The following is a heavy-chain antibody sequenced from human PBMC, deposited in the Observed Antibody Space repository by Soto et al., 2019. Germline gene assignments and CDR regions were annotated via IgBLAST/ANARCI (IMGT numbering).Heavy chain of an antibody. D-gene: IGHD4-17*01. CDR1: GGTFSSYA. CDR3: ASPVAATVYYYYYGMDV. Sequence: QVQLVQSGAEVKKPGSSVKVSCKASGGTFSSYAISWVRQAPGQGLEWMGGIIPIFGTANHAQKFQGRVTITADKSTSTAYMELSSLRSEDTAVYYCASPVAATVYYYYYGMDVWGQGTTVTVSS. CDR2: IIPIFGTA. V-gene: IGHV1-69*06. J-gene: IGHJ6*02.